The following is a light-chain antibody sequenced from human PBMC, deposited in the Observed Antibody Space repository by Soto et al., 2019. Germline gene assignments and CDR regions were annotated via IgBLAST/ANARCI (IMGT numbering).Light chain of an antibody. V-gene: IGKV1-33*01. CDR3: QQFVNLPYT. J-gene: IGKJ2*01. CDR1: QDISNY. Sequence: DIQMTQSPSSLSASVGDRVIITCRASQDISNYLNWYQQKPGKAPELLIYDASNLETGVPSRFSGSGSGTDFTFTISSLQPDDFATYYCQQFVNLPYTFGQGTKLDIK. CDR2: DAS.